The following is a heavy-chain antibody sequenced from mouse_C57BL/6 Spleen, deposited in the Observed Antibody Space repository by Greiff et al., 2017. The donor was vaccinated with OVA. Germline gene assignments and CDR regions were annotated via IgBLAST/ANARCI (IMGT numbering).Heavy chain of an antibody. CDR3: ATVVATSRADY. J-gene: IGHJ2*01. V-gene: IGHV1-64*01. D-gene: IGHD1-1*01. CDR2: IHPNSGST. CDR1: GYTFTSYW. Sequence: QVQLQQPGAELVKPGASVKLSCKASGYTFTSYWMHWVKQRPGQGLEWIGMIHPNSGSTNYNEKFKSKATLTVDKSSSAAYMQLSSLTSEDSAVYYCATVVATSRADYWGQGTTLTVSS.